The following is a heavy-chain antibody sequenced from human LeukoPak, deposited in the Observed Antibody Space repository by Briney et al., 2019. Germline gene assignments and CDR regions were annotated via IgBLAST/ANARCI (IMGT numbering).Heavy chain of an antibody. CDR1: GFNFDDYT. V-gene: IGHV3-43*01. CDR2: ISWDGGST. J-gene: IGHJ2*01. Sequence: PGGSLRLSCAASGFNFDDYTMHWVRQAPGKGLEWVSLISWDGGSTYYADSVKGRFTISRDNRKNSLYLQMNSLRTEDTALYYCAKDSGYDFSGWYFDLWGRGTLVTVSS. D-gene: IGHD5-12*01. CDR3: AKDSGYDFSGWYFDL.